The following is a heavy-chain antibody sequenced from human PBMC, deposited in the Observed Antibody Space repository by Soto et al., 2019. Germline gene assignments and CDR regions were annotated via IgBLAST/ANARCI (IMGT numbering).Heavy chain of an antibody. D-gene: IGHD3-10*01. V-gene: IGHV3-30-3*01. CDR1: GFTFSSYA. J-gene: IGHJ4*02. Sequence: QVQLVESGGGVVQPGRSLRLSCAASGFTFSSYAMHWVRRAPGKGLEWMAVMSYDGSNKYYADSVKGRFTISRDNSKNALYLPMNSRRPEDTAQYYCARDGGAYWGQGTGVIVSS. CDR2: MSYDGSNK. CDR3: ARDGGAY.